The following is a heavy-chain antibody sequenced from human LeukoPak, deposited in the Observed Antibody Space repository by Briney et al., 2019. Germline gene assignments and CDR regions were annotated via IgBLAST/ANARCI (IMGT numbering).Heavy chain of an antibody. CDR3: ASTMYSSGWSPFDY. Sequence: GGSLRLSCAASTFTFSSYGIHWVRQAPGKGLEWVAFIRYDGNNKYYADSVKGRFTISRDNSKNTLYLQMNSLRVEDTAVYYCASTMYSSGWSPFDYWGQGALVTVSS. CDR1: TFTFSSYG. J-gene: IGHJ4*02. CDR2: IRYDGNNK. V-gene: IGHV3-30*02. D-gene: IGHD6-19*01.